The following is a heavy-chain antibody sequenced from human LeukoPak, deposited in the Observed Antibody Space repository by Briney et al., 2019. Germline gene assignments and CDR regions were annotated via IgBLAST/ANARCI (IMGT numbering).Heavy chain of an antibody. CDR3: AKYCISADCYANWFGP. V-gene: IGHV3-15*01. J-gene: IGHJ5*02. CDR1: GFNLSSAW. CDR2: SKSKTDGGTT. D-gene: IGHD2-2*01. Sequence: GGSLRLSCAGSGFNLSSAWMTWVRQAPGKGLEWVGLSKSKTDGGTTDYAAPVKGRFTISRDDSKNTLYLQMNSLKTEDTTVYYCAKYCISADCYANWFGPWGQGTLVTVSS.